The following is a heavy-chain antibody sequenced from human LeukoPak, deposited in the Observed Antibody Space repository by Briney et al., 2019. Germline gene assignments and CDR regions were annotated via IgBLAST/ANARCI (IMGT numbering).Heavy chain of an antibody. CDR2: ISGSGGST. V-gene: IGHV3-23*01. Sequence: PGGSLRLSCAASGFTFSSYAMSWVRRAPGKGLEWVAGISGSGGSTNYADSVKGRFTIPRDNPKNTLFLQMKSLRAEDTAVYFCAKRGVVIRVILVGFHKEAYYFDSWGQGALVTVSS. CDR1: GFTFSSYA. CDR3: AKRGVVIRVILVGFHKEAYYFDS. D-gene: IGHD3-22*01. J-gene: IGHJ4*02.